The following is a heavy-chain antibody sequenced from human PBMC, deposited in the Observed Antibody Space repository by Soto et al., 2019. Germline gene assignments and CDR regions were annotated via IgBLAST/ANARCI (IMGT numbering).Heavy chain of an antibody. Sequence: SETLSLTCTVSGCSISNDGYFWSWIRQHPGKGLEWIGYISNSGIKYYNPSLKSRVIISVDTSENHFSLNLSSVTAADTAVYYCAREYCSGTSCYGPDVWGQGTTVTVSS. J-gene: IGHJ6*02. CDR2: ISNSGIK. D-gene: IGHD2-2*01. CDR3: AREYCSGTSCYGPDV. V-gene: IGHV4-31*03. CDR1: GCSISNDGYF.